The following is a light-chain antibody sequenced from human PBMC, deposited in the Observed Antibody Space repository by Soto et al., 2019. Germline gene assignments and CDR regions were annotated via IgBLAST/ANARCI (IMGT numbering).Light chain of an antibody. CDR3: QQYNIRPYT. CDR1: QSVSSS. J-gene: IGKJ2*01. Sequence: EIVITQSPATLSVSPGERAALSCRASQSVSSSLAWYQQKPGQAPRLLIYGASSRATGIPARFSGSGSGTEFTLTISSLQSEDFAVFYCQQYNIRPYTFGQGTKVDIK. CDR2: GAS. V-gene: IGKV3-15*01.